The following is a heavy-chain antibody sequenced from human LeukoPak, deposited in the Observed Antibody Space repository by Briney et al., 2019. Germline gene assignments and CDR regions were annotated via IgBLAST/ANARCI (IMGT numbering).Heavy chain of an antibody. CDR2: IKSKTDGGTT. CDR3: TTVHIVVVPAAKESSSSSYYYYYYYMDV. J-gene: IGHJ6*03. V-gene: IGHV3-15*01. CDR1: GFTFSNAW. Sequence: GGSLRLSCAASGFTFSNAWMSWVRQAPGKGLEWVGRIKSKTDGGTTDYAAPVKGRFTISRGDSKNTLYLQMNSLKTEDTAVYYCTTVHIVVVPAAKESSSSSYYYYYYYMDVWGKGTTVTVSS. D-gene: IGHD2-2*01.